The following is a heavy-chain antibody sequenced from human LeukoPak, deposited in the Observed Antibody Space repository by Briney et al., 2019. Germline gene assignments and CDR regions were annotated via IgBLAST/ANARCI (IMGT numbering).Heavy chain of an antibody. J-gene: IGHJ4*02. D-gene: IGHD1-26*01. Sequence: GGSLRLSCAASGFTFSSYEMNWVRQAPGKGLEWVSYISSSGSYIYYADSVKGRFTISRDNAKNSLYLQMNSLRAEDTAVYYCARDSGSYDYWGQGTLVAVSS. CDR1: GFTFSSYE. V-gene: IGHV3-21*05. CDR2: ISSSGSYI. CDR3: ARDSGSYDY.